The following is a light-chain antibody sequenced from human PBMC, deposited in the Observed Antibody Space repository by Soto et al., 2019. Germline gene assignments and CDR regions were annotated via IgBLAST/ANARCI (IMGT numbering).Light chain of an antibody. Sequence: EIVLTQSPATLSLSPGERATLSCRASQSVSSYLAWYQQKPGQAPRLLIYDASNRVTGIPARFSGSGSGTDFTLTISILEPEDFAVYYCQQKFTFGPGTKVDIK. J-gene: IGKJ3*01. V-gene: IGKV3-11*01. CDR3: QQKFT. CDR2: DAS. CDR1: QSVSSY.